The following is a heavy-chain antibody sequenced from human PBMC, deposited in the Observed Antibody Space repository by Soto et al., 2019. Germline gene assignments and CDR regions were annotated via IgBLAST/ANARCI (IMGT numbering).Heavy chain of an antibody. Sequence: SVKVSCKASGYTFTSYAISWVRQAPGQGLVWFGGIILFFGSAYYAQKFQGRFTITADESTSPAYMELSSLRSEDTAFYYCARGTSVEMATIRFDYWGQGTLVTVSS. J-gene: IGHJ4*02. V-gene: IGHV1-69*13. CDR1: GYTFTSYA. CDR3: ARGTSVEMATIRFDY. CDR2: IILFFGSA. D-gene: IGHD5-12*01.